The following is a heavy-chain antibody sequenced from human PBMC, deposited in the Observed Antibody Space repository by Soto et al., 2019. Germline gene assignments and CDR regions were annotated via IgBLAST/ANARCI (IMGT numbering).Heavy chain of an antibody. V-gene: IGHV4-31*11. CDR3: ARDGGAARAPGVFDY. CDR2: IYYSGST. CDR1: GGSFSGYY. Sequence: SETLSLTCAVYGGSFSGYYWSWIRQHPGKGLEWIGYIYYSGSTYYNPSLKSRVTISVDTSKNQFSLKLSSVTAADTAVYYCARDGGAARAPGVFDYWGQGTLVTVSS. D-gene: IGHD6-6*01. J-gene: IGHJ4*02.